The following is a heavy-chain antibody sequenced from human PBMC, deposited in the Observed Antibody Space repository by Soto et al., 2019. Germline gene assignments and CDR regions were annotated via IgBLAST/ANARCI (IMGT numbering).Heavy chain of an antibody. CDR1: GYTFTSYD. J-gene: IGHJ6*03. D-gene: IGHD2-2*01. CDR2: MNPNSGNT. CDR3: ARGGVPAAMYYYYYYMDV. Sequence: QVQLVQSGAEVKKPGASVKVSCKASGYTFTSYDINWVRQATGQGLEWMGWMNPNSGNTGYVQKFQGRVTMTRNTSISTAYMELSSLRSEDTAVYYCARGGVPAAMYYYYYYMDVWGKGTTVTVSS. V-gene: IGHV1-8*01.